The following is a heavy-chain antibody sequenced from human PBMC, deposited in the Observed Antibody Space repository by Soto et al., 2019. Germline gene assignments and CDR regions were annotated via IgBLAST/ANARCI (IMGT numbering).Heavy chain of an antibody. D-gene: IGHD1-1*01. CDR3: GRVFAGNWNDDPSGGAFDL. CDR2: IYPSDGGT. CDR1: GYTFTSYY. J-gene: IGHJ3*01. Sequence: ASVKVSCKASGYTFTSYYMHWVRQAPGQGLEWMGRIYPSDGGTSYAQKFQGRVTMTGDTSTSTAYMELSSLSSEDTAAYYCGRVFAGNWNDDPSGGAFDLWGQGTKVTVSS. V-gene: IGHV1-46*03.